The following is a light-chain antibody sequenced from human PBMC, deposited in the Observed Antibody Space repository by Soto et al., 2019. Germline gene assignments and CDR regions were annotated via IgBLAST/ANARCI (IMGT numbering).Light chain of an antibody. Sequence: EIVMTQSPATLSVSQGERATLSCRASQSVSSNLAWYQQKPGQAPRLLIYGSSTRATGIPARFSGSWSGTEFTLTISRLQSEDVAVYYCQQYNNSPPLTFGGGTKVEIK. V-gene: IGKV3-15*01. CDR2: GSS. J-gene: IGKJ4*01. CDR1: QSVSSN. CDR3: QQYNNSPPLT.